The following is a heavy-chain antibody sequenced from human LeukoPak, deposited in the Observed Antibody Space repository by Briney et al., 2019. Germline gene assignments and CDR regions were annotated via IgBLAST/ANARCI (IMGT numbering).Heavy chain of an antibody. CDR3: ASYFDSTGYFKEGYAI. CDR1: GFTFSRYS. V-gene: IGHV3-48*01. D-gene: IGHD3-22*01. CDR2: ISTNSKTI. Sequence: GGSLRLSCVGSGFTFSRYSLNWVRQAPGKGLEWVSYISTNSKTIKYADSVKGRFAISRDNAKDFLYLQMTSLRAEDTAAYYCASYFDSTGYFKEGYAIWGRRTLVTVSS. J-gene: IGHJ3*02.